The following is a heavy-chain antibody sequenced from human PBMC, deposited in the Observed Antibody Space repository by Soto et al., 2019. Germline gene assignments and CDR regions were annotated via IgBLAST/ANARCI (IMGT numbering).Heavy chain of an antibody. V-gene: IGHV3-11*06. J-gene: IGHJ4*02. CDR2: VGRSGTYT. CDR3: ATYYYDSSGYYYFAY. D-gene: IGHD3-22*01. CDR1: GFTFSDYY. Sequence: PGGSLRLSCAASGFTFSDYYMSWISQAPGKGLEWVSYVGRSGTYTNYADSVKGRFTISRDNAKNSLYLQMNSLRAEDTAVYYCATYYYDSSGYYYFAYWGQGTLVTVSS.